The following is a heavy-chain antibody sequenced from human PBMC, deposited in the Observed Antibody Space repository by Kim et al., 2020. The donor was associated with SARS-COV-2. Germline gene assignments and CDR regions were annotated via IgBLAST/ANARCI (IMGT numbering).Heavy chain of an antibody. Sequence: GGSLRLSCAASGFTFSSYGMHWVRQAPGKGLEWVAVIWYDGSNKYYADSVKGRFTISRDNSKNTLYLQMNSLRAEDTAVYYCARDGYGDYVEVQLYYYYGMDVWGQGTTVTVSS. CDR1: GFTFSSYG. D-gene: IGHD4-17*01. CDR2: IWYDGSNK. J-gene: IGHJ6*02. CDR3: ARDGYGDYVEVQLYYYYGMDV. V-gene: IGHV3-33*01.